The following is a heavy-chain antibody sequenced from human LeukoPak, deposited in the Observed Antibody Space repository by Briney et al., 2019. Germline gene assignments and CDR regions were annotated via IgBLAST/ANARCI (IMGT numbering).Heavy chain of an antibody. CDR1: GFSFSSNW. V-gene: IGHV3-7*03. CDR3: ARIGYSSSSLDF. J-gene: IGHJ4*02. D-gene: IGHD6-6*01. CDR2: IKRDGSQK. Sequence: PGGSLRLSCAAPGFSFSSNWMGWVRQAPGKGLEWVAHIKRDGSQKYYVDSVKGRFIISRDNAKNSLYLQMNSLRAEDTAVYNCARIGYSSSSLDFWGRGTLVTVSS.